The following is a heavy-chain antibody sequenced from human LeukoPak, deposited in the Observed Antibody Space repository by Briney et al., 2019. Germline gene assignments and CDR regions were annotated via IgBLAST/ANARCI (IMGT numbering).Heavy chain of an antibody. J-gene: IGHJ4*02. Sequence: GGSLRLSCAASGFTFSSYAMSWVRQAPGKGLEWVLAISGSGGSTYYADSVKGRFTISRDNSKNTLYLQMNSLRAEDTAVYYCAKDTSPDGYSYGIDYWGQGTLVTVSS. CDR1: GFTFSSYA. CDR3: AKDTSPDGYSYGIDY. V-gene: IGHV3-23*01. CDR2: ISGSGGST. D-gene: IGHD5-18*01.